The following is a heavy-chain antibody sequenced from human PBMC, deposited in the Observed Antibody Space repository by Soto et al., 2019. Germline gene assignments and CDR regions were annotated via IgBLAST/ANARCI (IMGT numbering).Heavy chain of an antibody. V-gene: IGHV4-59*01. CDR3: ARMEILGYCSSTSCHAQEGFDY. J-gene: IGHJ4*02. Sequence: SETLSLTCTVSGGSISSYYWSWIRQPPGKGLEWIGYIYYSGSTNYNPSLKSRVTISVDTSKNQFSLKLSSVTAADTAVYYCARMEILGYCSSTSCHAQEGFDYWGQGTLVTVS. D-gene: IGHD2-2*01. CDR2: IYYSGST. CDR1: GGSISSYY.